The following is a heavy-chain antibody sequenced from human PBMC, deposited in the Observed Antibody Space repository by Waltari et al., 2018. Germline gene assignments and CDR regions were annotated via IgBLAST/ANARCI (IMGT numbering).Heavy chain of an antibody. D-gene: IGHD1-26*01. CDR1: GGSFSDYY. J-gene: IGHJ4*02. V-gene: IGHV4-34*01. CDR3: AGGTASAWELGHS. Sequence: QVQLHQGGAGLLKPSETLSLTCVVYGGSFSDYYWSWIRQPPGKGLEWLGEIKQSGLTNYNPSVKSRATMSPDTSKNQFSLKLSSLTAADTAVYYCAGGTASAWELGHSWGQGTLVTVSS. CDR2: IKQSGLT.